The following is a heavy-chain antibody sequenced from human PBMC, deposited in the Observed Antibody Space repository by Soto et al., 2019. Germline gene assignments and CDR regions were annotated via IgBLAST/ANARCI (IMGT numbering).Heavy chain of an antibody. V-gene: IGHV3-21*06. CDR2: ISSTTNYI. Sequence: GWSLRLSCAASGFSFTRYSMNWVRQAPGKGLEWVSSISSTTNYIYYGDSMKGRFTISRDNAKNSLYLEMNSLRAEDTAVYYCARESEDLTSNFDYWGQGTLVTVSS. J-gene: IGHJ4*02. CDR1: GFSFTRYS. CDR3: ARESEDLTSNFDY.